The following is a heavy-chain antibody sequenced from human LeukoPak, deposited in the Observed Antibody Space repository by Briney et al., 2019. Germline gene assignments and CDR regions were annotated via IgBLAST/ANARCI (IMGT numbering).Heavy chain of an antibody. J-gene: IGHJ3*02. CDR1: GGSISSYY. D-gene: IGHD3-3*01. CDR2: IYTSGST. V-gene: IGHV4-4*07. Sequence: SETLSLTCTVSGGSISSYYWSWIRQPAGKGLEWIGRIYTSGSTNYNPSLKSRVTMLVDTSKNQFSLKLSSVTAADTAVYYCARVTRRYYDFWSGKDAFDIWGQGTMVTVSS. CDR3: ARVTRRYYDFWSGKDAFDI.